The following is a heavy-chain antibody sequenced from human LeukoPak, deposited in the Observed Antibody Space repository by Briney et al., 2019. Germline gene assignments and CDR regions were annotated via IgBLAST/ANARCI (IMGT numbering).Heavy chain of an antibody. Sequence: PGGSLRLSCAASGFTFNSNGMHWVRQAPGKGLEGVALIWYDGSNKYYADSVKGRFTISRDNSKNTLYLQMNSLRAEDTAVYYCAKAGDNSGYSPAFYYYMDVWGRGTTATVSS. D-gene: IGHD3-22*01. J-gene: IGHJ6*03. V-gene: IGHV3-33*06. CDR2: IWYDGSNK. CDR1: GFTFNSNG. CDR3: AKAGDNSGYSPAFYYYMDV.